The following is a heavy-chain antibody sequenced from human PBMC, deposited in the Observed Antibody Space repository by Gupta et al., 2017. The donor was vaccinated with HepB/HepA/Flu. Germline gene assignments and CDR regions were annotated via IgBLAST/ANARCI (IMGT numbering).Heavy chain of an antibody. Sequence: QVQLVESGGGVVQPGRSLRLSCAASGFTFSSYAMHWVRQAPGKGLEWVAVIWYDGSNKYYADSVKGRFTISRDNSKNTLYLQMNSLRAEDTAVYYCARAYLTKGLFDYWGQGTLVTVSS. D-gene: IGHD2-8*01. CDR3: ARAYLTKGLFDY. J-gene: IGHJ4*02. CDR2: IWYDGSNK. V-gene: IGHV3-33*01. CDR1: GFTFSSYA.